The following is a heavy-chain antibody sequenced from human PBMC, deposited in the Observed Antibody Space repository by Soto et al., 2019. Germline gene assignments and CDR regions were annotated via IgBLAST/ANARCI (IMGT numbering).Heavy chain of an antibody. CDR2: ISSSGSTI. CDR1: GFTFSDYY. V-gene: IGHV3-11*01. J-gene: IGHJ6*03. CDR3: AREIGYCSGGSCYSKDYYYYMDV. D-gene: IGHD2-15*01. Sequence: PGGSLRLSCAASGFTFSDYYMSWIRQAPGKGLEWVSYISSSGSTIYYADSVKGRFTISRDNAKNSLYLQMNSLRAEDTAVYYCAREIGYCSGGSCYSKDYYYYMDVWGKGTTVTAP.